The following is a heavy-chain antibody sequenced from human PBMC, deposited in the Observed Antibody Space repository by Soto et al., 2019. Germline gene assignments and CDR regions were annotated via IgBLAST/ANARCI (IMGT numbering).Heavy chain of an antibody. CDR2: MYKTGST. J-gene: IGHJ6*02. CDR3: ARDLWGYCGTDCYPLDV. CDR1: GRSISGYY. D-gene: IGHD2-21*02. Sequence: SETQSLTCTVSGRSISGYYWSWIRQPPGKGLEWIGYMYKTGSTVYNPSFKSRVTISVDTSKNQFSLKLNSVTAADTAVYYCARDLWGYCGTDCYPLDVWDQGTTVTVS. V-gene: IGHV4-59*01.